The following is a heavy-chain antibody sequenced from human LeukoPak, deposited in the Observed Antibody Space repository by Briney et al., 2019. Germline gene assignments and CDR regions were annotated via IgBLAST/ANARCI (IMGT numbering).Heavy chain of an antibody. CDR2: VYFSGST. V-gene: IGHV4-30-4*07. D-gene: IGHD3-9*01. J-gene: IGHJ4*02. Sequence: SETLSLTCVVSGVSAITGDFSWSWIRQPPGKGLEWLGYVYFSGSTYYNPSLKSRVSISLDMSQRDFSLKLTSVTAADTAVYYCARATDYDILTGYYDPFDYWGQGTLVTVSS. CDR3: ARATDYDILTGYYDPFDY. CDR1: GVSAITGDFS.